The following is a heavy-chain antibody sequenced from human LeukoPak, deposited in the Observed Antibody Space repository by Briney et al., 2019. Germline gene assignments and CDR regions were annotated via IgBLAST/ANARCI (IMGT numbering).Heavy chain of an antibody. V-gene: IGHV4-59*01. Sequence: GSLRLSCAASGFTFSSYGMSWVRQAPGKGLEWIGYIYYSGSTNYNPSLKSRVTISIDTSKNQFSLRLSSVTAADTAVYYCARVTGYMIEDYFDYWGQGTLVTVSS. CDR1: GFTFSSYG. CDR3: ARVTGYMIEDYFDY. D-gene: IGHD3-22*01. CDR2: IYYSGST. J-gene: IGHJ4*02.